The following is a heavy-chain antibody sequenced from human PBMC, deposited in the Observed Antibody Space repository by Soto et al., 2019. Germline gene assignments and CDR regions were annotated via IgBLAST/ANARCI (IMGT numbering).Heavy chain of an antibody. Sequence: EVQLLESGGGLVQPGGSLRLSCTASGFTFTTYAMRWVRQAPGKGLEWVSAISGSGGTTYYADSGKGRFTISRDNSKNTVYLQVNSLGAGDTAVYYWAKDPLTVFSVVDDWGQGTLVTVSS. J-gene: IGHJ4*02. CDR1: GFTFTTYA. V-gene: IGHV3-23*01. CDR3: AKDPLTVFSVVDD. D-gene: IGHD3-3*01. CDR2: ISGSGGTT.